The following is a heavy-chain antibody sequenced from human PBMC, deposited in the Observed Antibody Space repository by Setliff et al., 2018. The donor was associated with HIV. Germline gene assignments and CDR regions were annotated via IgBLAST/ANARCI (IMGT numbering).Heavy chain of an antibody. Sequence: PSETLSLTCAVYGGSFSGYYWSWIRQPPGKGLEWIGEINHSGSTNYNPSLKSRVTISVDTSKNQFFLKLSSVTAADTAVYYCAGDGYNVDAFDIWGQGTMVTVSS. CDR2: INHSGST. CDR3: AGDGYNVDAFDI. J-gene: IGHJ3*02. CDR1: GGSFSGYY. V-gene: IGHV4-34*01. D-gene: IGHD5-12*01.